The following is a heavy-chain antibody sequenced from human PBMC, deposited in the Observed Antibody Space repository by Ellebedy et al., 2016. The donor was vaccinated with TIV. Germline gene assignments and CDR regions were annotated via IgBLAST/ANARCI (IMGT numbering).Heavy chain of an antibody. CDR2: IKSKTDGGTT. CDR1: GFTFSNAW. J-gene: IGHJ4*02. Sequence: GESLKISXAASGFTFSNAWMSWVRQAPGKGLEWVGRIKSKTDGGTTDYAAPVKGRFTISRDDSKNTLYLQMNSLKTEDTAVYYCTTDLPNWGRDYWGQGTLVTVSS. D-gene: IGHD7-27*01. V-gene: IGHV3-15*01. CDR3: TTDLPNWGRDY.